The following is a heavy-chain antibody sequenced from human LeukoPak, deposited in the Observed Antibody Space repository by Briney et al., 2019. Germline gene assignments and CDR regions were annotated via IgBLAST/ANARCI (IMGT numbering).Heavy chain of an antibody. CDR2: ISAYNGNT. D-gene: IGHD1-26*01. Sequence: ATVKVSCKASGYTFTSYGISWVRQAPGQGLEWMGWISAYNGNTNYAQKLQGRVTMTTDTSTSTAYMELRSLRSDDTAVYYCATARVGYYYMDVWGKGTTVTVSS. CDR1: GYTFTSYG. V-gene: IGHV1-18*01. J-gene: IGHJ6*03. CDR3: ATARVGYYYMDV.